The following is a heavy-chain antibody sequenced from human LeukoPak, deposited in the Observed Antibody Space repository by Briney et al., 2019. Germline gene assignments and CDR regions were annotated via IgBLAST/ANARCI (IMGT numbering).Heavy chain of an antibody. CDR3: AKDGYSSGWYFDY. CDR2: IGTTSGAI. CDR1: GFTFNAFG. V-gene: IGHV3-48*01. Sequence: PGGSLRLSCAASGFTFNAFGMNWVRQAPGRGLEWVSYIGTTSGAIYYADSVKGRFTISRDNSKNTLYLQMNSLRAEDTAVYYCAKDGYSSGWYFDYWGQGTLVTVSS. D-gene: IGHD6-19*01. J-gene: IGHJ4*02.